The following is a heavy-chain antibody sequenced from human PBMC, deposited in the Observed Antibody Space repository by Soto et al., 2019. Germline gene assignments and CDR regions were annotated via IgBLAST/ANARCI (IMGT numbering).Heavy chain of an antibody. CDR3: AKEAYIATSGRYFDY. CDR1: GFTFSSYA. V-gene: IGHV3-23*01. D-gene: IGHD6-13*01. CDR2: LSGGGSST. Sequence: GGSLRLSCAASGFTFSSYAMTWVRQAPGKGLEWVSALSGGGSSTYYADSVTGRFTVSRDNSKNTLYLQMNSLRAEDTAVYYCAKEAYIATSGRYFDYWGQGTLVTVSS. J-gene: IGHJ4*02.